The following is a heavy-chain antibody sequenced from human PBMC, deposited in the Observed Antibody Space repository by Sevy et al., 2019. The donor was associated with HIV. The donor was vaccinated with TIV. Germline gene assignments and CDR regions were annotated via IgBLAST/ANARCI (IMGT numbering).Heavy chain of an antibody. D-gene: IGHD2-2*01. V-gene: IGHV3-21*01. Sequence: GGSLRLSCVVSGFTFSKYPMNWVRQAPGKGLEWVSSISRSSNYIYYGDSVKGRFTISRDNAKNSLYLQMNSLRADVTAVYYCARDGGCSITACLIYFDYWGQGTLVTVSS. CDR2: ISRSSNYI. CDR1: GFTFSKYP. J-gene: IGHJ4*02. CDR3: ARDGGCSITACLIYFDY.